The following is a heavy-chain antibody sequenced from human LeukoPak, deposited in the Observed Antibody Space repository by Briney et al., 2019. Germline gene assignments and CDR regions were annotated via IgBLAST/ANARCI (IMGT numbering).Heavy chain of an antibody. CDR2: ISGSGGGT. J-gene: IGHJ4*02. CDR3: AKRGVVIRVFLVGFHKEANYFDS. V-gene: IGHV3-23*01. CDR1: GITLSNYG. D-gene: IGHD3-10*01. Sequence: GGSLRLSCAVSGITLSNYGMSWVRQAPGRGLEWVAGISGSGGGTNYADSVKGRFTISRDNSKNTLYLQMNSLRAEDTAVYFCAKRGVVIRVFLVGFHKEANYFDSWGQGALVTVSS.